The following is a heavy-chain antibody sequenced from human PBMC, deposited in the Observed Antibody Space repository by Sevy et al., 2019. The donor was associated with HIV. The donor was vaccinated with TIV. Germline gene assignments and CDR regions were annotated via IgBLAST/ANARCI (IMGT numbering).Heavy chain of an antibody. CDR3: AKDADYDFWSGYYFDY. D-gene: IGHD3-3*01. V-gene: IGHV3-23*01. J-gene: IGHJ4*02. Sequence: GGSLRLSCAASGFTFSSYAMSWVRQAPGKGLEWVSAISGSGGSTYYADSVKGRFTISRDNSKNTLYLQMNSLRAEDMAVYYCAKDADYDFWSGYYFDYWGQGTLVTVSS. CDR2: ISGSGGST. CDR1: GFTFSSYA.